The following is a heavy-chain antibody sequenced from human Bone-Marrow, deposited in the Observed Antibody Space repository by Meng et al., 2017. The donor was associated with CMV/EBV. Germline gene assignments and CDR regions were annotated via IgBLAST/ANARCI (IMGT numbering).Heavy chain of an antibody. CDR1: GGSFSGYY. CDR2: INHSGST. CDR3: ARWTLDIVVVPALNWFDP. D-gene: IGHD2-2*03. J-gene: IGHJ5*02. V-gene: IGHV4-34*01. Sequence: GSLRLSCAVYGGSFSGYYWSWIRQPSGKGLEWIGEINHSGSTNYNPSLKSRVTISVDTSKNQFSLKLSSVTAADTAVYYCARWTLDIVVVPALNWFDPWGQGTLVTVSS.